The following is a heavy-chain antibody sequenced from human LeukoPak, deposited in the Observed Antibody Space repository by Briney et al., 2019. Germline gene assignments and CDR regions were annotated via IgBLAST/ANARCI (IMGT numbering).Heavy chain of an antibody. Sequence: PGGSLRLSCAASGFTFSDYYMSWIREAPGQGLERVSYISSSSSYTNYADSVKGRFTISRDNAKNSLYLQMNSLRAEDTAVYYCARVVSDLRYFDWFLDAFDIWGQGTMVTVSS. D-gene: IGHD3-9*01. V-gene: IGHV3-11*06. J-gene: IGHJ3*02. CDR2: ISSSSSYT. CDR3: ARVVSDLRYFDWFLDAFDI. CDR1: GFTFSDYY.